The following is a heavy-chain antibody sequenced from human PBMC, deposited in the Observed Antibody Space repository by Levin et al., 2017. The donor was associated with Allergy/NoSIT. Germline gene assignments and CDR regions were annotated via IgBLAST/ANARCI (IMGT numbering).Heavy chain of an antibody. CDR3: AKERTYCGADCLSLVDF. CDR2: IGASGVAT. D-gene: IGHD2-21*02. J-gene: IGHJ4*02. V-gene: IGHV3-23*01. CDR1: GFTFSSYS. Sequence: GASVKVSCAASGFTFSSYSMSWVRQAPGKGLEWVSLIGASGVATYYADSGKGRFTISRDNSKNTLYLQMNSLRAEDTAVYYCAKERTYCGADCLSLVDFWGQGTRVTVCS.